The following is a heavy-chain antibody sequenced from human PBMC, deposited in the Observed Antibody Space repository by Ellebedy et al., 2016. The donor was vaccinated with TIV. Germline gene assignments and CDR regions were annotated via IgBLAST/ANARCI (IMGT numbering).Heavy chain of an antibody. CDR3: ARGPPSGSPNFYWYFDL. CDR1: GYTFTNFN. CDR2: ISPYNGDT. Sequence: ASVKVSCKASGYTFTNFNINWVRQAPGQGLEWMGWISPYNGDTKYTEKFQGRVTVTTDTSTSTANMELRSLGSDDTAVYYLARGPPSGSPNFYWYFDLWGRGTLVTVSS. D-gene: IGHD3-10*01. J-gene: IGHJ2*01. V-gene: IGHV1-18*04.